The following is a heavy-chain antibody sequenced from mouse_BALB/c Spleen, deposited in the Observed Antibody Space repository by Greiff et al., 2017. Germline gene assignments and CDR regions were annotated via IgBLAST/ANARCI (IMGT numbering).Heavy chain of an antibody. CDR2: IRLKSDNYAT. J-gene: IGHJ4*01. V-gene: IGHV6-6*02. CDR1: GFTFSSYW. CDR3: TRTGYYAMDY. D-gene: IGHD4-1*01. Sequence: EVKVEESGGGLVQPGGSMKLSCVASGFTFSSYWMSWVRQSPEKGLEWVAEIRLKSDNYATHYAESVKGKFTISRDDSKSRLYLQMNSLRAEDTGIYYCTRTGYYAMDYWGQGTSVTVSS.